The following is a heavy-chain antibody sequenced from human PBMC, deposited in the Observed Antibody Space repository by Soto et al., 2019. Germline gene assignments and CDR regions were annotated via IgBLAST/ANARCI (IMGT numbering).Heavy chain of an antibody. CDR2: IWYDGSNK. J-gene: IGHJ4*02. Sequence: QVQRVESGGGVVQPGRSLRLSCAASGFTFSSYGMHWVRQAPGKGLEWVAVIWYDGSNKYYADSVKGRFTISRDNSKNTLYLQMNSLRAEDTAVYYCARDRGALGYCSSTSCYTFDYWGQGTLVTVSS. D-gene: IGHD2-2*02. CDR1: GFTFSSYG. CDR3: ARDRGALGYCSSTSCYTFDY. V-gene: IGHV3-33*01.